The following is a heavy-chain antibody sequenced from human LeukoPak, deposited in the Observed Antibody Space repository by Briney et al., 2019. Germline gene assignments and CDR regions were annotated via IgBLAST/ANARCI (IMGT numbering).Heavy chain of an antibody. D-gene: IGHD4-17*01. Sequence: SETLSLTCTVSGDSFNGYYWGWIRQPPGKGLEFVGYMYSSGNTAYNPSLKSRLSISIDTSKSQFSLTLRSVTAADTAVYFCARHVYGKGMYVWGKGTTVTVSS. CDR1: GDSFNGYY. CDR3: ARHVYGKGMYV. V-gene: IGHV4-59*08. J-gene: IGHJ6*04. CDR2: MYSSGNT.